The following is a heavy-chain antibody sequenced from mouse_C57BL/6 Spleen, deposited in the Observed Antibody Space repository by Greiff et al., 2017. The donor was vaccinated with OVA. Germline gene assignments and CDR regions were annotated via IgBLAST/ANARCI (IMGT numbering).Heavy chain of an antibody. D-gene: IGHD2-4*01. V-gene: IGHV1-26*01. CDR3: ARGDYDEVYFDY. CDR1: GYTFTDYY. J-gene: IGHJ2*01. Sequence: VQLQQSGPELVKPGASVKISCKASGYTFTDYYMNWVKQSHGKSLEWIGDINPNNGGTSYNQKFKGKATLTVDKSSSTAYMELRSLTSEDSAVYYCARGDYDEVYFDYWGQGTTLTVSS. CDR2: INPNNGGT.